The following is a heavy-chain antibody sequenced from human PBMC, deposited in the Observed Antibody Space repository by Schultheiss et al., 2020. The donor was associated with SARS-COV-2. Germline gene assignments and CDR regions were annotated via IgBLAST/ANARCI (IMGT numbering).Heavy chain of an antibody. Sequence: GGSLRLSCAASGFTFSSYSMNWVRLAPGKGLEWVSGISGSGGKTYYADSVKGRFTISRDKSKSTLYLQMHSLGAADTAVYYCAKVSFPYDFWSSDFRYYFYHMDVWGKGTTVTVSS. J-gene: IGHJ6*03. D-gene: IGHD3-3*01. CDR1: GFTFSSYS. V-gene: IGHV3-23*01. CDR3: AKVSFPYDFWSSDFRYYFYHMDV. CDR2: ISGSGGKT.